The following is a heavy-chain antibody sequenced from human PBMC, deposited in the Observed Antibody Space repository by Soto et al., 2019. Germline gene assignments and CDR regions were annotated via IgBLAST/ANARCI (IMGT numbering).Heavy chain of an antibody. D-gene: IGHD1-26*01. J-gene: IGHJ4*02. CDR2: IKPDGSEA. Sequence: GGSLRLSCEASGFTFRISWMSWVREAPGKGLEWVSYIKPDGSEAYYVDSVKGRFTISRDNAKNSLSLQMNSLRAEDTAVYYCARVRQGRFDYWGQGTLVTVSS. V-gene: IGHV3-7*03. CDR3: ARVRQGRFDY. CDR1: GFTFRISW.